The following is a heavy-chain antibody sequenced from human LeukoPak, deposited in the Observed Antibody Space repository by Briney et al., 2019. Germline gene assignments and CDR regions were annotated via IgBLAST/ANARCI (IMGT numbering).Heavy chain of an antibody. J-gene: IGHJ4*02. CDR3: AREGYDSSTTFDY. CDR2: ISSSSSYI. V-gene: IGHV3-21*01. D-gene: IGHD3-22*01. Sequence: GGSLRLSCAASGFTFSSYSMNWVRQAPGKGLEWVSSISSSSSYIYYADSVKGRFTISRDNAKNSLYLQMNSLRAEDTAAYYCAREGYDSSTTFDYWGKGTLVTVSS. CDR1: GFTFSSYS.